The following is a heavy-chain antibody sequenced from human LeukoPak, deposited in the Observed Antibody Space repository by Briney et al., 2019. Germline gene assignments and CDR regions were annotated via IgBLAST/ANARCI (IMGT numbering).Heavy chain of an antibody. CDR1: GFTFSSYA. Sequence: GGSLRLSCAASGFTFSSYAMSWVRQAPGKGLEWVSAINANGRNTYYADPVKGRFTISRDNSKNTLYLQMNSLRAEDTAVYYCAKDRGRNSGPRNGMDGWGQGTTVTVSS. CDR2: INANGRNT. D-gene: IGHD1/OR15-1a*01. V-gene: IGHV3-23*01. CDR3: AKDRGRNSGPRNGMDG. J-gene: IGHJ6*02.